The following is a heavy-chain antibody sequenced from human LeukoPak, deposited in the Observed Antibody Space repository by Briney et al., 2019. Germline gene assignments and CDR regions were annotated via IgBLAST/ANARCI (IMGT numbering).Heavy chain of an antibody. D-gene: IGHD4-23*01. Sequence: GESLKISCKGSGYSFTSYWIGWVRQMPGKGLEWMGIIYPGDSDTRYSPSFQGQVTIPADKSISTAYLQWSSLKASDTAMYYCARHVGDYGGNARGPDYWGQGTLVTVSS. CDR3: ARHVGDYGGNARGPDY. J-gene: IGHJ4*02. CDR2: IYPGDSDT. CDR1: GYSFTSYW. V-gene: IGHV5-51*01.